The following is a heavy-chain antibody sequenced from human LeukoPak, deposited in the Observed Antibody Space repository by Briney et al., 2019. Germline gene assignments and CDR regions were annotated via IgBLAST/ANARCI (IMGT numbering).Heavy chain of an antibody. Sequence: PGGSLRLSCAASGFTFSSYGMSWVRQAPGKGLEWVSAISGSGGSTYYADSVKGRFTISRDNSKNTLYLQMNSLRAEDTALYYCAKSSGSVRHFYYYYMDVWGRGTTVTVSS. D-gene: IGHD1-26*01. CDR2: ISGSGGST. CDR1: GFTFSSYG. CDR3: AKSSGSVRHFYYYYMDV. J-gene: IGHJ6*03. V-gene: IGHV3-23*01.